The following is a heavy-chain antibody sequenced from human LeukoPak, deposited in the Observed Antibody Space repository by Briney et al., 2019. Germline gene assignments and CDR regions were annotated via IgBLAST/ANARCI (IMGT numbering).Heavy chain of an antibody. V-gene: IGHV3-21*04. D-gene: IGHD3-9*01. Sequence: GGSLRLSCAASGFTFSSYSMNWVRQAPGKGLEWVSSISSSSSYIYYADSVKGRFTISRDNAKNSLYLQMNSLRAEDTAVYYCAKDRGVLQYYDILTGYTLFDYWGQGTLVTVYS. CDR1: GFTFSSYS. CDR2: ISSSSSYI. CDR3: AKDRGVLQYYDILTGYTLFDY. J-gene: IGHJ4*02.